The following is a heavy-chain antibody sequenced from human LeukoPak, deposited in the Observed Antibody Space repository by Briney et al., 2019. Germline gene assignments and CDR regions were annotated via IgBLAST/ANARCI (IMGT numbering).Heavy chain of an antibody. CDR3: ARAARPAYSRTYLAY. CDR1: GGSISTYY. D-gene: IGHD3-16*01. J-gene: IGHJ4*02. CDR2: IYYSGST. Sequence: SETLSLTCTVSGGSISTYYWSWIRQPPGKGLEWIGYIYYSGSTNYNPSLKSRVTISVDTSKNQFSLKLSSVTAADTAVYYCARAARPAYSRTYLAYWGQGTLVTVSS. V-gene: IGHV4-59*01.